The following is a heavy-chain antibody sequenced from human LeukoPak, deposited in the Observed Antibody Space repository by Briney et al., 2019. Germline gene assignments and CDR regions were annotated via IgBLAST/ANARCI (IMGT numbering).Heavy chain of an antibody. CDR2: IKNDGSDK. Sequence: QPGGSLRLSCAASGFIFSAAWMTWVRQAPGKGLEWVATIKNDGSDKYYVDSVKGRFTLSRDNAKNSVYLQMNSLRVEDTAVYYCVNLGYSDGGQGTLVTVSS. J-gene: IGHJ4*02. CDR3: VNLGYSD. CDR1: GFIFSAAW. D-gene: IGHD5-12*01. V-gene: IGHV3-7*01.